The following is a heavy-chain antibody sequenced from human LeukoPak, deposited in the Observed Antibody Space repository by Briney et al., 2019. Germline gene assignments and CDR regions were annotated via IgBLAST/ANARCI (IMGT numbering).Heavy chain of an antibody. CDR2: IYTSGST. J-gene: IGHJ4*02. Sequence: PSQTLSLTCTVSSASVNSGNYYWTWIRQPAGKRLEWIGRIYTSGSTNYNPSLKSRVTISIDASKNQFSLRLSSVTAADTAVYYCARGSQYYYDSSGYYSHDFWGQGTLVTVSS. V-gene: IGHV4-61*02. D-gene: IGHD3-22*01. CDR3: ARGSQYYYDSSGYYSHDF. CDR1: SASVNSGNYY.